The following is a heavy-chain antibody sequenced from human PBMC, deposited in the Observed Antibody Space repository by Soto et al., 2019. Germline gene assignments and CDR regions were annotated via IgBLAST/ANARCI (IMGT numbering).Heavy chain of an antibody. D-gene: IGHD3-3*02. V-gene: IGHV3-73*02. CDR3: AYIRG. CDR1: GFNFSDLA. J-gene: IGHJ4*02. CDR2: IRRKSDNYAT. Sequence: EVQLVESGGGLVQPGGSLKLSCAASGFNFSDLAVDWVRQAPGKGLEWVGRIRRKSDNYATTYGESVKGMYTISRDDSKNTAYLQMNNLRPEDTAVYYCAYIRGWGQGTLVTVSS.